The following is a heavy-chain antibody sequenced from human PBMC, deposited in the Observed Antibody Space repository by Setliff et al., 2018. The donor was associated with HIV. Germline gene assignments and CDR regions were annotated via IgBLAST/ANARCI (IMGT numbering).Heavy chain of an antibody. Sequence: PGGSLRLSCAASGFPFTSFSINWVRQAPGKGLEWVSRIYDSGDIWYADSVRGRFTISRDNTKNSLYLQMNNLRAEDTAVYYCAKEQVPAAIQFHYYYMDVWGKGTTVTVSS. V-gene: IGHV3-21*05. CDR2: IYDSGDI. CDR1: GFPFTSFS. J-gene: IGHJ6*03. D-gene: IGHD2-2*01. CDR3: AKEQVPAAIQFHYYYMDV.